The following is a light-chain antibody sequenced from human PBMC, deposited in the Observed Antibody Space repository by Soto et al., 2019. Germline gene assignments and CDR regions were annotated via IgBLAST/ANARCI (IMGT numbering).Light chain of an antibody. CDR1: QTTNTW. CDR2: DAS. V-gene: IGKV1-5*01. J-gene: IGKJ2*01. CDR3: QQYISYPYT. Sequence: DIQMTQFPSTLSASVGDRVTITCRASQTTNTWLAWYQQKPGTAPKLLIYDASSLEGGGASRFSASGSGTEFTLTISSLQPDDLATYYCQQYISYPYTFGQGTKVVIK.